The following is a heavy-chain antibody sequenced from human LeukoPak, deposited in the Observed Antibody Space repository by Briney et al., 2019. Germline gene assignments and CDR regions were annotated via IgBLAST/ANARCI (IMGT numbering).Heavy chain of an antibody. V-gene: IGHV3-23*01. CDR3: AKRGAEVGASVAPGDY. D-gene: IGHD1-26*01. CDR1: GFTLSSYA. Sequence: QPGGSLRLSCAASGFTLSSYAMNWVRQAPGKGLEWVSGISGSGSAYYADSVKGRFSISRDKSKNTVYLQMDSLRAEDTAVYYCAKRGAEVGASVAPGDYWGQGALLTVSS. J-gene: IGHJ4*02. CDR2: ISGSGSA.